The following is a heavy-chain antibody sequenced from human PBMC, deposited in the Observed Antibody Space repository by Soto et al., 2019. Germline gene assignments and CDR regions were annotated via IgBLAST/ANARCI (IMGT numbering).Heavy chain of an antibody. Sequence: GSLRLSCAASGFTFSIYTMNWVRQSPGKGLEWVSGIYGNGEGTYYADSMKGRFTISRENAKNSLYLQMNSLRAGDTAVYYCARSITRLGSVTYYYGMDVWGQGTTVTVSS. CDR2: IYGNGEGT. J-gene: IGHJ6*02. D-gene: IGHD3-10*02. V-gene: IGHV3-23*01. CDR1: GFTFSIYT. CDR3: ARSITRLGSVTYYYGMDV.